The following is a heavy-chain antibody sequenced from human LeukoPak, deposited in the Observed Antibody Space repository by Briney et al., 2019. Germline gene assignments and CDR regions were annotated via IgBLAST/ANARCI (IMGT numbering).Heavy chain of an antibody. CDR2: IWYDGSNK. V-gene: IGHV3-33*01. CDR1: GFTFSSYG. CDR3: ARDRCMSGWYIDL. Sequence: PGGSLRLSCAASGFTFSSYGMHWVRQAPGKGLEWVAVIWYDGSNKYYPDSFQGRLTTSRENSKNTLYLQVKSLRAEDTAVYYCARDRCMSGWYIDLWGRGTLVTVSS. D-gene: IGHD2-8*01. J-gene: IGHJ2*01.